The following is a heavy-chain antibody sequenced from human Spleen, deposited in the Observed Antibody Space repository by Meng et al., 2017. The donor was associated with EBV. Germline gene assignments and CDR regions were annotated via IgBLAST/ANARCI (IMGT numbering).Heavy chain of an antibody. CDR2: IYSGGST. Sequence: QMVESGGGLIQPGGSLRLSWAASGFTVSSNYMSWVRQAPGKGLEWVSVIYSGGSTYYADSVKGRFTISRDNSKNTLYLQMNSLRADDTAVYYCARGSGRWTFDYWGQGTLVTVSS. CDR3: ARGSGRWTFDY. V-gene: IGHV3-53*01. J-gene: IGHJ4*02. CDR1: GFTVSSNY. D-gene: IGHD1-26*01.